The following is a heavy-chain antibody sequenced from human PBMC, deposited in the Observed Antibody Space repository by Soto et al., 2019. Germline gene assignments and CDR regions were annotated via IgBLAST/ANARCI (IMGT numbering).Heavy chain of an antibody. CDR1: GGSFSGYY. CDR2: INHSGST. CDR3: ARGPRSWGLGLDYYYYYYGMDV. Sequence: SETLSLTCAVYGGSFSGYYWSWIRQPPGKGLEWIGEINHSGSTNYNPSLKSRVTISVDTSKNQFSLKLSSVTAADTAVYYCARGPRSWGLGLDYYYYYYGMDVWGQGTTVTVSS. D-gene: IGHD7-27*01. J-gene: IGHJ6*02. V-gene: IGHV4-34*01.